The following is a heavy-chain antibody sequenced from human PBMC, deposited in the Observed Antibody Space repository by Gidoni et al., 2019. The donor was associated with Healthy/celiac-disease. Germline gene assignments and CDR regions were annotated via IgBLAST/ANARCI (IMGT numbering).Heavy chain of an antibody. J-gene: IGHJ4*02. CDR1: GGSISSSSYY. CDR2: IYYSGRT. CDR3: ARVTAIFTPGY. V-gene: IGHV4-39*01. Sequence: QLQLQESGPGLVKPSETLSLTCTVSGGSISSSSYYWGWIRQPPGKGLEWIGSIYYSGRTYYNPSLKSRVSISVDTSKNQFSLKLSSVTAADTAVYYCARVTAIFTPGYWGQGTLVTVSS. D-gene: IGHD2-21*02.